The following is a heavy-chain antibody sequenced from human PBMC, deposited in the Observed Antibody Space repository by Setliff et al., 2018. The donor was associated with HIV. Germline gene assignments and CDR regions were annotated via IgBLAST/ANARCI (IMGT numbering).Heavy chain of an antibody. V-gene: IGHV1-3*01. CDR1: GYTFTSNA. D-gene: IGHD3-10*01. CDR3: ARNSGSGFDP. CDR2: INAGNGNS. J-gene: IGHJ5*02. Sequence: WASVKVSCKASGYTFTSNAVHWVRQAPGQRLEWMGWINAGNGNSKYSEEFQGRVTITRDTSATTAYMELSSLRSEDTAVYYCARNSGSGFDPWGQGTLVTVSS.